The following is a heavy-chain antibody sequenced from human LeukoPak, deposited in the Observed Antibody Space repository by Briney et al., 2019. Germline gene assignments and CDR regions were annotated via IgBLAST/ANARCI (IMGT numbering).Heavy chain of an antibody. CDR1: GFTFSSYS. V-gene: IGHV3-21*01. CDR3: ARDGYMALDY. Sequence: GGSLRLSCAASGFTFSSYSMNWVRQAPGKGLEWVSSISSSSSYMNYADTVKGRFTIPRNNAKNSLYLQMNSLRAEDTAVYYCARDGYMALDYWGQGTLVTVSS. J-gene: IGHJ4*02. D-gene: IGHD5-24*01. CDR2: ISSSSSYM.